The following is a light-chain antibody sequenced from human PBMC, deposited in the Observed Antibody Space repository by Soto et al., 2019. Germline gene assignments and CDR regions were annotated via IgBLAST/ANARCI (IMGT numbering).Light chain of an antibody. Sequence: EIVLTQSPGTLSLSPGERATLSCRASQSVRSGYLAWYQQKPGQAPRLLIYDASTRATGIPNRYSGSGSGTDFTLTISRLEPEDFAVFYCQQYGDSPTFGQGTKVDTK. CDR2: DAS. CDR1: QSVRSGY. CDR3: QQYGDSPT. V-gene: IGKV3-20*01. J-gene: IGKJ1*01.